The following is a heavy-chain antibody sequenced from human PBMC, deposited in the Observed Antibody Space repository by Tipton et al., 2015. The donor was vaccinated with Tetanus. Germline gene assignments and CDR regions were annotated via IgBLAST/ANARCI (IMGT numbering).Heavy chain of an antibody. Sequence: GSLRLSCAASGFSFNSDSINWVRQVPGKGLEWVANINGGGNEKYYVDSVKGRFTISRDNAKNSLYLQMNSLRGEDTAVYYCVRDFAEFDYWGQGTLVTVSS. V-gene: IGHV3-7*01. CDR3: VRDFAEFDY. CDR2: INGGGNEK. CDR1: GFSFNSDS. J-gene: IGHJ4*02.